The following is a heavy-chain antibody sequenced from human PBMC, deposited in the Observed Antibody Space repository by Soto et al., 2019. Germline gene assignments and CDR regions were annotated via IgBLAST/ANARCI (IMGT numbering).Heavy chain of an antibody. V-gene: IGHV1-69*12. D-gene: IGHD3-3*01. CDR3: ARDGDPVYAFCSGPLGGGRFDP. CDR1: GGTFGNTA. Sequence: QVQLVQSGAEVKEPGSSVNVSCKTSGGTFGNTAVTWVRQVPGQGLEWIGGIVPLFGTANYAQKFRGRVMITADESTSTAYMDLSSLRSDDTAIYSCARDGDPVYAFCSGPLGGGRFDPWGQGTLVTVSS. J-gene: IGHJ5*02. CDR2: IVPLFGTA.